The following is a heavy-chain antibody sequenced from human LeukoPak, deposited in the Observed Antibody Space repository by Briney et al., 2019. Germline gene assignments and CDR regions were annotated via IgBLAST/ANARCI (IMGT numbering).Heavy chain of an antibody. CDR3: AGDPPMSGYAFNI. Sequence: GGSLRLSCAASGFSYNTHGMHWIRQAPGKGLEWVAFIWSDGVNKYHAHSVEGRFTISRDNSKNTLFLQMNSLRAEDTAVYYRAGDPPMSGYAFNIRGQGTMVTVSS. V-gene: IGHV3-33*01. D-gene: IGHD3-10*02. CDR2: IWSDGVNK. CDR1: GFSYNTHG. J-gene: IGHJ3*02.